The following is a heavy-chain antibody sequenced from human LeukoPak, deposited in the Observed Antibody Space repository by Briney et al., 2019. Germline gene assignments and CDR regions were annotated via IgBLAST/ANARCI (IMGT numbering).Heavy chain of an antibody. J-gene: IGHJ5*02. D-gene: IGHD3-10*01. CDR2: IYTSGST. CDR1: GGSISSYY. CDR3: ARDRYGSGSYFPFDP. V-gene: IGHV4-4*07. Sequence: PSETLPLTCTVSGGSISSYYWSWIRQPAGKGLEWIGRIYTSGSTNYNPSLKSRVTMSVDTSKNQFSLKLSSVTAADTAVYYCARDRYGSGSYFPFDPWGQGTLVTVSS.